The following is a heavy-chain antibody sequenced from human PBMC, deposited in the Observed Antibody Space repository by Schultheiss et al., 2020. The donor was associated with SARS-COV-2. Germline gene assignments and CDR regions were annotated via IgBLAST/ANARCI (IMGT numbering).Heavy chain of an antibody. CDR1: GGSINTYY. V-gene: IGHV4-59*01. D-gene: IGHD5-12*01. Sequence: SETLSLTCTVSGGSINTYYWSWIRQPPEKGLEWIGYIYYNGNTNYNPSLKSRVTMSLDTSKNQFSLKLSSVTAADTAVYYCARVMQATITSGYYYYYYMDVWGKGTTVTVSS. J-gene: IGHJ6*03. CDR2: IYYNGNT. CDR3: ARVMQATITSGYYYYYYMDV.